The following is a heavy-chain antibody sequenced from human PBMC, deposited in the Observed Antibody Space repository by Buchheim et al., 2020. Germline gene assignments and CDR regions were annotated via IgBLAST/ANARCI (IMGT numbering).Heavy chain of an antibody. J-gene: IGHJ4*02. CDR2: IWYDGSNK. Sequence: QVQLVESGGGVVQPGRSLRLSCAASGFTFSSYGMHWVRQVPGKGLEWVAVIWYDGSNKYYADSVKGRFTISRDNSKNTLYLQMNSLRAEDTAVYYCARARRSSSFFDYWGQGTL. CDR3: ARARRSSSFFDY. CDR1: GFTFSSYG. V-gene: IGHV3-33*01. D-gene: IGHD6-6*01.